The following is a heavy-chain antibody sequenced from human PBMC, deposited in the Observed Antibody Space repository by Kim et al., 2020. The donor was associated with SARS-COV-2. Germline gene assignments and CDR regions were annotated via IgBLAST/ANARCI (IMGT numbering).Heavy chain of an antibody. D-gene: IGHD3-22*01. CDR3: VRRPDYYDPSGFDY. V-gene: IGHV5-51*01. Sequence: YDPSFQGRVSISADKSTNTAYLQWSSLKASDTAIYYCVRRPDYYDPSGFDYWGQGIQVTVSS. J-gene: IGHJ4*02.